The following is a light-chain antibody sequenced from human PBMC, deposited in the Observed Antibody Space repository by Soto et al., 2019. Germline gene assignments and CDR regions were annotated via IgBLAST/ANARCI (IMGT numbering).Light chain of an antibody. Sequence: LTQSPAPLSVSSGERATLSFRAIQRVSSNLAWYQQTPGRAPRLLIYGVSVRATGIPARFSGSGSGTEFTLTISSLQSEDFALYYCQLYNNWPPGLTFGGGTKVDNK. V-gene: IGKV3-15*01. CDR3: QLYNNWPPGLT. CDR1: QRVSSN. J-gene: IGKJ4*01. CDR2: GVS.